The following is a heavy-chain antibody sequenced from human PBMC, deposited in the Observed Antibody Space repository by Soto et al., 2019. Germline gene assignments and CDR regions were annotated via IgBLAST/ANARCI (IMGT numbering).Heavy chain of an antibody. J-gene: IGHJ4*02. CDR2: IITISDTA. V-gene: IGHV1-69*08. CDR3: ARDPTYQGRGFLTL. CDR1: GGTFNTYS. Sequence: QVQLVQSGAEVRKPGSSVEVSCKTSGGTFNTYSIIWVRQAPGQGLEWVGRIITISDTADYAPKFQDRVTITADKSTSTAYMELSSLRSEDTAVYYCARDPTYQGRGFLTLWGQGTLVTVSS. D-gene: IGHD2-15*01.